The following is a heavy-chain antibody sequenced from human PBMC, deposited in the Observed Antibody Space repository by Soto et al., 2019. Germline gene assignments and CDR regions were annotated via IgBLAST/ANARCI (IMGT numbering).Heavy chain of an antibody. Sequence: EVQLVESGGGVVRPGGSLRLSCAASGFTFDDYGMSWVRQAPGKGLEWVSGINWNGGSTGYADSVKGRFTISRDNAKNSVYLQMNSLRAEDTALYYCARYPSTYCSSTSCYFPRGLVWDRGYYYYMDVWGKGTTVTVSS. V-gene: IGHV3-20*04. CDR2: INWNGGST. CDR1: GFTFDDYG. CDR3: ARYPSTYCSSTSCYFPRGLVWDRGYYYYMDV. D-gene: IGHD2-2*01. J-gene: IGHJ6*03.